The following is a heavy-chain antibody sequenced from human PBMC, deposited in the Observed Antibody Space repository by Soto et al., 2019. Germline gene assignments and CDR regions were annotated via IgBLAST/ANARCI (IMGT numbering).Heavy chain of an antibody. CDR1: GGSISGHY. V-gene: IGHV4-4*07. Sequence: SPETLSLTCTVSGGSISGHYWSWIRQPAGKGLEWIGRFYTSGRTNYNPSLKSRLTMSVDTSKNQLSMKLNSVTAADTAVYYCARAFGGDEYFQHWGQGTLVTGS. D-gene: IGHD4-17*01. J-gene: IGHJ1*01. CDR3: ARAFGGDEYFQH. CDR2: FYTSGRT.